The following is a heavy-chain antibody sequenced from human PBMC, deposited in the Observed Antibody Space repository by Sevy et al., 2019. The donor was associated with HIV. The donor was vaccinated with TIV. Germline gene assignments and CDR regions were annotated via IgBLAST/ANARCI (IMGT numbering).Heavy chain of an antibody. CDR3: ARAPPVRSGDDSLNGFDP. J-gene: IGHJ5*02. V-gene: IGHV4-59*12. D-gene: IGHD2-21*02. CDR1: YGPISAYY. CDR2: IHYTGST. Sequence: SETLSLTCSVSYGPISAYYWNWIRQSPGKGLEWIGSIHYTGSTDYNPSLKSRVTMSLDTSKNQFSLQLKSVTAADTALYYCARAPPVRSGDDSLNGFDPWGQGTLVTVSS.